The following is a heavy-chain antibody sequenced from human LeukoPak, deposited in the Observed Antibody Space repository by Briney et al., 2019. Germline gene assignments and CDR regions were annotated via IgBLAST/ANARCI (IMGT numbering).Heavy chain of an antibody. CDR1: GFTFSSYW. D-gene: IGHD3-9*01. V-gene: IGHV3-48*04. CDR2: ISSRGSTI. CDR3: ARDPFGYYDILTGYYPY. Sequence: GGSLRLSCAASGFTFSSYWMSWVRQAPGKGLEWVSYISSRGSTIYYADSVKGRFTISRDNAKNSLYLQMNSLRAEDTAVYYCARDPFGYYDILTGYYPYWGQGTLVTVSS. J-gene: IGHJ4*02.